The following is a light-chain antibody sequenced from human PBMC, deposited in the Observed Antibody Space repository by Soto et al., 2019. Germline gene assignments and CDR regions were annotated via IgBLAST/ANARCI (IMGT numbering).Light chain of an antibody. Sequence: AIQMTQSPSSLSASVGDRVTITCRASQGIRNDLGWYQHKPGRAPKLLIYAASSLQSGVPSRFSGSGSGTDFTLTISSLQPEDFATYDCLQDYNFPRTFGQGTKVEIK. CDR2: AAS. V-gene: IGKV1-6*01. CDR1: QGIRND. J-gene: IGKJ1*01. CDR3: LQDYNFPRT.